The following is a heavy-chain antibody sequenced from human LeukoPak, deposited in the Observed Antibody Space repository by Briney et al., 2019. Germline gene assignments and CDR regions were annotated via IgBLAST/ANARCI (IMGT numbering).Heavy chain of an antibody. CDR2: IYHSGST. CDR1: GGSISTYY. Sequence: PSETLSLTCTVSGGSISTYYWNWIRQPPGKGLEWIGYIYHSGSTNYNPSLLSRVTISVDTSKNQFSLNLNSVTAADTAVYYCARGGAARLHFQNWGQGTLVTVSS. CDR3: ARGGAARLHFQN. D-gene: IGHD6-6*01. J-gene: IGHJ1*01. V-gene: IGHV4-59*01.